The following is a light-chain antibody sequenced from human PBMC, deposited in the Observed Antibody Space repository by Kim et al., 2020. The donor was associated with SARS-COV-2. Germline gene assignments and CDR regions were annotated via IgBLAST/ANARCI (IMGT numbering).Light chain of an antibody. CDR3: QQTNNWIT. J-gene: IGKJ4*01. V-gene: IGKV3-11*01. CDR2: DAS. CDR1: QSVSNS. Sequence: PGERATLSCRASQSVSNSLAWYQQKPGQAPRLLIYDASNRATGIPARFSGSGSGTDFTLTIRSLEPEDFAVYYCQQTNNWITFGGGTKVDIK.